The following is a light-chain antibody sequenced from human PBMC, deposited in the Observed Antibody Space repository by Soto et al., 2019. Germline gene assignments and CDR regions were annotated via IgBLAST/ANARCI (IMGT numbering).Light chain of an antibody. V-gene: IGLV2-14*01. Sequence: QSALTQPASVSGSPGQSITISCTGSSSDVGGYHYVSWYQQYPGEAPKLVIYEVSNRPSGVSNRFSGSKSGNTASLTISGLQAEDEADYYCSSYTSSSPVFGGGTKLTVL. CDR1: SSDVGGYHY. CDR3: SSYTSSSPV. J-gene: IGLJ2*01. CDR2: EVS.